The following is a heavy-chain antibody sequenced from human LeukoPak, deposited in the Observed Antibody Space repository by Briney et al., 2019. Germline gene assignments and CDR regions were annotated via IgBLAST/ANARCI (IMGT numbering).Heavy chain of an antibody. CDR3: AKDRDYGDYVDYFDY. J-gene: IGHJ4*02. Sequence: GGSLRLSCAASGFTFSSYAMSWVRQAPGKGLEWVLAISGSGGSTYYADSVKGRFTISRDNSKNTLYLQMNSLRAEDTAVYYCAKDRDYGDYVDYFDYWGRGTLVTVSS. D-gene: IGHD4-17*01. CDR1: GFTFSSYA. V-gene: IGHV3-23*01. CDR2: ISGSGGST.